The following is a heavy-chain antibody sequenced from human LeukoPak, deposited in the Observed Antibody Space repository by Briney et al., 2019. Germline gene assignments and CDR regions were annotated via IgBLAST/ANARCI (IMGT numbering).Heavy chain of an antibody. J-gene: IGHJ3*02. CDR3: ARGPYYYDSSGGRPFDI. V-gene: IGHV4-31*03. CDR2: IYYSGST. CDR1: GGSISSGGYY. Sequence: SPTLSLTCTVSGGSISSGGYYWSWIRQHPGKGLEWIGYIYYSGSTYYNPSLKSRVTISVDTSKNQFSLKLSSVTAADTAVYYCARGPYYYDSSGGRPFDIWGQGTMVTVSS. D-gene: IGHD3-22*01.